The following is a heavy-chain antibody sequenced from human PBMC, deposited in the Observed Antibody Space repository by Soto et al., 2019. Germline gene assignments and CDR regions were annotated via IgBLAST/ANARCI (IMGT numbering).Heavy chain of an antibody. CDR2: IRNKANSYAT. D-gene: IGHD2-15*01. CDR3: ISHSPEDMIRT. Sequence: GSLRLSCAAPGFTFSGSSVHWVRQASGKGLEWVGRIRNKANSYATAYAASVRGRFTISRDDSKNTAFLQMNSLNTEDTAVYYCISHSPEDMIRTWGQGTLVTVSS. J-gene: IGHJ4*02. CDR1: GFTFSGSS. V-gene: IGHV3-73*01.